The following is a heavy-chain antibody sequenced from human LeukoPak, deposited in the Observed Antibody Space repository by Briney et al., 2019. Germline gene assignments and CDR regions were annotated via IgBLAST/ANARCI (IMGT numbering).Heavy chain of an antibody. Sequence: PSETLSLTCTVSGGSISSYYWSWIRQPPGKGLEWIGYIYYSGSTNYNPSLKSRVTISVDTSKNQFSLKLSSVTAADTAVYYCARDFPVNSGSYYYYGMDAWGQGTTVTVSS. CDR1: GGSISSYY. D-gene: IGHD1-26*01. J-gene: IGHJ6*02. V-gene: IGHV4-59*01. CDR3: ARDFPVNSGSYYYYGMDA. CDR2: IYYSGST.